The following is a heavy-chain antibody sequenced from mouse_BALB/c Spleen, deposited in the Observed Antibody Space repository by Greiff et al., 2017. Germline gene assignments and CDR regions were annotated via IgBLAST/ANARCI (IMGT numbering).Heavy chain of an antibody. Sequence: VQLQQSGAELVKPGASVKLSCTASGFNIKDTYMHWVKQRPEQGLEWIGRIDPANGNTKYDPKFQGKATITADTSSNTAYLQLSSLTSEDTAVYYCALNPNYYGSSFYAMDYWGQGTSVTVSS. D-gene: IGHD1-1*01. CDR1: GFNIKDTY. V-gene: IGHV14-3*02. CDR3: ALNPNYYGSSFYAMDY. J-gene: IGHJ4*01. CDR2: IDPANGNT.